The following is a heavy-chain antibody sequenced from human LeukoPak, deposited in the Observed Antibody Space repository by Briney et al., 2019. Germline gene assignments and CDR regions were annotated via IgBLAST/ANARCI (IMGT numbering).Heavy chain of an antibody. D-gene: IGHD4-17*01. CDR3: ARGDTGVTTDY. J-gene: IGHJ4*02. Sequence: RPSETLSLTCAVYGGSFSGYYWSRIRQPPGKGLEWIGEINHSGSTNYNPSLKSRVTISVDTSKNQFSLRLSSVTAADTAVYYCARGDTGVTTDYWGQGTLVTVSS. V-gene: IGHV4-34*01. CDR1: GGSFSGYY. CDR2: INHSGST.